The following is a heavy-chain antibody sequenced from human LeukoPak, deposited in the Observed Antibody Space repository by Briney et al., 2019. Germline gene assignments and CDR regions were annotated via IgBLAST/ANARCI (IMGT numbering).Heavy chain of an antibody. D-gene: IGHD2-21*02. V-gene: IGHV3-23*01. CDR1: GFTFSSYA. Sequence: GGSLRLSCAASGFTFSSYAMSWVRQAPGKGLEWVSAISGSGGSTYYADSVKGRFTISRDNSKNTLYLQMNSLRAEDTAVYYCAKDLRLVVTTGGFDYWGQGTLVTVSS. CDR3: AKDLRLVVTTGGFDY. CDR2: ISGSGGST. J-gene: IGHJ4*02.